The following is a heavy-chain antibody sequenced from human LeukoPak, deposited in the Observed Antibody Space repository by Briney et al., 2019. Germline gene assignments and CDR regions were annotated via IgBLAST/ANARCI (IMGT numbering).Heavy chain of an antibody. CDR1: GFTFSSYS. J-gene: IGHJ4*02. Sequence: GGSLRLSCAASGFTFSSYSMNWVRQAPGKGLEWVSSISSSSSYIYYADSVKGRFTISRDNAKNSLYLQMNSLRAEDTAVYYCARDQMVRLFPFDYWGQGTLVTVSS. V-gene: IGHV3-21*01. CDR3: ARDQMVRLFPFDY. D-gene: IGHD3-10*01. CDR2: ISSSSSYI.